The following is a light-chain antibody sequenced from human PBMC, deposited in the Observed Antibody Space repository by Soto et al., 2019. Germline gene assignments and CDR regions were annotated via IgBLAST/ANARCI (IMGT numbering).Light chain of an antibody. J-gene: IGKJ1*01. CDR2: AAS. CDR1: QSISSY. V-gene: IGKV1-39*01. CDR3: QQSYSTPRT. Sequence: DIQMTQSPSSLSASVGDRVNITCRASQSISSYLNWYQQKPGKAPKLLIYAASSLQSGVPSRFSGSVSGTDFTLTISSLQPEDFSTYYCQQSYSTPRTFGQGTKVEIK.